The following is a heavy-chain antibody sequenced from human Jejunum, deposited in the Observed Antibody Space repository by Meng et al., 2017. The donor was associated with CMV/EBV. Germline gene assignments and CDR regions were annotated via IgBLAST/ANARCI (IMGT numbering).Heavy chain of an antibody. J-gene: IGHJ4*02. CDR2: IASSGSNI. CDR1: GFSFSSYE. Sequence: LKISGAASGFSFSSYEMNWVRQAPGKGLEWVSHIASSGSNIYYADSVKGRFTISRDNARNSLYLQMNSLTAEDTAVYYCARIFDAWGQGTLVTVSS. V-gene: IGHV3-48*03. CDR3: ARIFDA.